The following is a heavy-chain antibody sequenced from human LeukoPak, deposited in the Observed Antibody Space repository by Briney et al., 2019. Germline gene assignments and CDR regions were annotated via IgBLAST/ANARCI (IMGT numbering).Heavy chain of an antibody. CDR3: ATSGYSSGWYVHY. Sequence: ASVKVSCRVSGYTLTELSMHWVRQAPGKGLEWMGGFDPEDGETIYAQKFQGRVTMTEDTSTDTAYMELSSLRSEDTAVYYCATSGYSSGWYVHYWGQGTLVTVSS. CDR2: FDPEDGET. J-gene: IGHJ4*02. V-gene: IGHV1-24*01. CDR1: GYTLTELS. D-gene: IGHD6-19*01.